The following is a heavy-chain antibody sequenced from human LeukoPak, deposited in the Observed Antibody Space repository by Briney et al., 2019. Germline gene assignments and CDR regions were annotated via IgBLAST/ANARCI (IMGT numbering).Heavy chain of an antibody. V-gene: IGHV5-51*01. J-gene: IGHJ4*02. CDR2: IYPGDSDT. D-gene: IGHD6-13*01. CDR1: GYSFTSYW. CDR3: ARTQDRIAARS. Sequence: GESPKISCKGSGYSFTSYWIGWVRRMPGKGLEWMGIIYPGDSDTRYSPSFQGQVTISADKSINTAYLQWSSLKASDTAIYYCARTQDRIAARSWGQGTLVTVSS.